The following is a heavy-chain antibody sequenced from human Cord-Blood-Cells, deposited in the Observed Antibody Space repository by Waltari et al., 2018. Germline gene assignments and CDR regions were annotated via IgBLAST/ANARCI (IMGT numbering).Heavy chain of an antibody. Sequence: QVQLVQSGAEVKKPVSSVKVSCKASGGTFSSYAISWVRQAPGQGLEWMGGIIPIFGTANYAQKFQGRVTITADESTSTAYMEVSRLRSEETAVYYWATGGGNYDFDYWGQGTLVTVSS. CDR1: GGTFSSYA. CDR3: ATGGGNYDFDY. V-gene: IGHV1-69*01. CDR2: IIPIFGTA. D-gene: IGHD1-7*01. J-gene: IGHJ4*02.